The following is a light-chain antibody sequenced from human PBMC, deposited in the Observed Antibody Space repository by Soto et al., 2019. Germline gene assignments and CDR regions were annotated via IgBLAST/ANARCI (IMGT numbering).Light chain of an antibody. CDR2: EVS. J-gene: IGLJ2*01. CDR1: SSDVGSYDL. V-gene: IGLV2-23*02. CDR3: CSYVDNVV. Sequence: QSALTQPASVSGSPGQSITISCTGTSSDVGSYDLVSWYQQYPGKAPKLMIYEVSKRPSGVSDRFSGSKSGNTASLTISGLQAEDEADYYCCSYVDNVVFGGGTKVTVL.